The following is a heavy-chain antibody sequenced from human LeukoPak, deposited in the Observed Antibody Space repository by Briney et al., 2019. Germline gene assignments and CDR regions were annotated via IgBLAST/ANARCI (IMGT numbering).Heavy chain of an antibody. CDR2: INPANDNT. D-gene: IGHD3-22*01. V-gene: IGHV1-18*01. CDR3: ARYLDYYDSRYSTKTFDS. J-gene: IGHJ4*02. CDR1: GYSFSTFG. Sequence: GASVKVSCKAFGYSFSTFGITWVRQAPGQGLEWVGWINPANDNTNFAQKFDDRVTMTTDKATSTAYMELRSLRSDDTAVYFCARYLDYYDSRYSTKTFDSWGQGTQVTVSS.